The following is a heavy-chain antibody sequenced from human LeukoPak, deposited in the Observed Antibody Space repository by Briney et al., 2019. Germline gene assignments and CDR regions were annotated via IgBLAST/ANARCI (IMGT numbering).Heavy chain of an antibody. J-gene: IGHJ5*02. CDR1: GFTFSTYA. V-gene: IGHV3-23*01. Sequence: PGGSLRLSCGASGFTFSTYAMSWVRQAPGKGLEWVSMINGSGGSTYYADSVKGRFTISRDNSKNTLYLQMNSLRAEDTALYYCAKLHHFDWLLVSNWFDPWGQGTLVTVSS. CDR3: AKLHHFDWLLVSNWFDP. CDR2: INGSGGST. D-gene: IGHD3-9*01.